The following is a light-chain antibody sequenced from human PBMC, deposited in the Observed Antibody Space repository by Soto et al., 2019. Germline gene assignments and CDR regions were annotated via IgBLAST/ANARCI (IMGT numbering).Light chain of an antibody. V-gene: IGKV1-5*01. CDR1: QNIGNW. CDR2: DAS. J-gene: IGKJ2*01. CDR3: QQSYSTPLYT. Sequence: DIQMTQSPSTLSASVGDRVTITCRASQNIGNWLAWYQQKPGKTPDLLIYDASSLESGVPLRFSGSGSGTEFTLTISSLQTDDSATNYCQQSYSTPLYTFGQGTKLEIK.